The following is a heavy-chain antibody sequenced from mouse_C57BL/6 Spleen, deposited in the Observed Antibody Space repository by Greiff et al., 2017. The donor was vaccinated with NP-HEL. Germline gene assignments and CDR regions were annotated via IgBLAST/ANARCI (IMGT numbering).Heavy chain of an antibody. J-gene: IGHJ2*01. CDR2: ISNKANSTAT. Sequence: EVKVEESGGGLVQPGGSMKLSCAASGFTFTDAWMDWVRQSPEKGLEWVGEISNKANSTATNYADSVKWRVTISRDESKSSVYRQMYNLTAEDSGRYYCTRNSNYDYWGQGTTLTVSS. CDR3: TRNSNYDY. V-gene: IGHV6-6*01. CDR1: GFTFTDAW. D-gene: IGHD2-5*01.